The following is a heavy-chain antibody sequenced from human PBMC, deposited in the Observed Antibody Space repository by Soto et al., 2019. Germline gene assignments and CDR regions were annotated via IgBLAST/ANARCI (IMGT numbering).Heavy chain of an antibody. D-gene: IGHD5-12*01. CDR1: GFTFDDYA. CDR3: AKDMGYDLSPLGYFDY. Sequence: EVQLVESGGGLVQPGRSLRLSCAASGFTFDDYAMHWVRQAPGKGLEWVSGISWNSGSIGYADSVKGRFTISRDNAKNSLYLQMNSLRSEDTALYYCAKDMGYDLSPLGYFDYWGQGTLVTASS. V-gene: IGHV3-9*01. CDR2: ISWNSGSI. J-gene: IGHJ4*02.